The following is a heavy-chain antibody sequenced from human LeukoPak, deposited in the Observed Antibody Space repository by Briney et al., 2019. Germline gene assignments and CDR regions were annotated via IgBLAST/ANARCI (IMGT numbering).Heavy chain of an antibody. V-gene: IGHV4-31*03. CDR3: ARSAHYYDSSGYYFNY. CDR2: IYYSGST. D-gene: IGHD3-22*01. J-gene: IGHJ4*02. Sequence: SETLSLTCTVPGGSISSGGYYWSWIRQHPGKGLEWIGYIYYSGSTYYNPSLKSRVTISVDTSKNQFSLKLSSVTAADTAVYYCARSAHYYDSSGYYFNYWGQGTLVTVSS. CDR1: GGSISSGGYY.